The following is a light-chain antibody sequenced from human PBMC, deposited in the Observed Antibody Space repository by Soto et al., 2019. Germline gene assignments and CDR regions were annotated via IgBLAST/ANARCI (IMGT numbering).Light chain of an antibody. V-gene: IGKV3-15*01. Sequence: EIVMTQSPATLSVSPGERATLSCRASQSVGTKLAWYQHKPGQAPRLLIYDASTRATGIPARFSGSGSGTEFTLTISSLQSEDFVVYFCQQYYNWYTYGQGTKLEIK. CDR2: DAS. CDR1: QSVGTK. CDR3: QQYYNWYT. J-gene: IGKJ2*01.